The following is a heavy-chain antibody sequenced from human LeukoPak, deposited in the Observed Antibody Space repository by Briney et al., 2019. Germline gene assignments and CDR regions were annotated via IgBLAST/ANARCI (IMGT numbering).Heavy chain of an antibody. CDR3: ATTTVTTHYYYYMDV. CDR2: INHSGST. Sequence: PSETLSLTCAVYGGSFSGYYWSWIRQPPGKGLEWIGEINHSGSTNYNPSLKSRVTISVDTSKNQFSLKLSSVTAADTAVYYCATTTVTTHYYYYMDVWGKGTTVTVSS. CDR1: GGSFSGYY. V-gene: IGHV4-34*01. D-gene: IGHD4-17*01. J-gene: IGHJ6*03.